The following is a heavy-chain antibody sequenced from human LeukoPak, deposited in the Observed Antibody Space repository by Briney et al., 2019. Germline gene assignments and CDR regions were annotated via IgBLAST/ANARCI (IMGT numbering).Heavy chain of an antibody. CDR1: GFTFSMSA. CDR3: VKGRISEDGLDF. V-gene: IGHV3-23*01. Sequence: TGGSLRLSCAASGFTFSMSAMTWVRQTPGKGLDWVSSISSSGNTYYADSVKGRFTNSRDNSKNMLYLQMNSLRAEDTAVYYCVKGRISEDGLDFWGQGTLVTVSS. CDR2: ISSSGNT. J-gene: IGHJ4*02. D-gene: IGHD6-13*01.